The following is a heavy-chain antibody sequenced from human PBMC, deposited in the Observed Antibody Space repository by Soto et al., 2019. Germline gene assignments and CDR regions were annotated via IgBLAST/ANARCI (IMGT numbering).Heavy chain of an antibody. CDR3: SKLGGYCSSTSCFRYYYMDV. Sequence: GGSLRLSCAASGFTFSSYAMSWVRQAPGKGLEWVSAISGSGGSTYYADSVKGRFTISRDNSENTLYLQMNSLRAEDTAVYYCSKLGGYCSSTSCFRYYYMDVWGKGTTVTVSS. D-gene: IGHD2-2*03. V-gene: IGHV3-23*01. J-gene: IGHJ6*03. CDR2: ISGSGGST. CDR1: GFTFSSYA.